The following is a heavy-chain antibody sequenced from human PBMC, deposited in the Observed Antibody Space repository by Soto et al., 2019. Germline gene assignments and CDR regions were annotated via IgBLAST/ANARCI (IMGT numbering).Heavy chain of an antibody. Sequence: GGSLRLSCVASGFTLSDYSLSWIRQAPGRGLEWVSYIRSSDSTIFLDSVKGRFTISRDNAKNSLHLQMNSLRAEDTAVYYCARRTVATSSYAFDMWGQGTMVTVSS. CDR1: GFTLSDYS. D-gene: IGHD5-12*01. CDR3: ARRTVATSSYAFDM. V-gene: IGHV3-11*01. CDR2: IRSSDSTI. J-gene: IGHJ3*02.